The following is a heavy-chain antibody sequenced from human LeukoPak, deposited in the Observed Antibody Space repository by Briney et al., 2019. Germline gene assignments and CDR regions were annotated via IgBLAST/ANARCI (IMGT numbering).Heavy chain of an antibody. CDR1: GFTFSSYW. D-gene: IGHD5-18*01. CDR3: ARETYSYGSPFDY. J-gene: IGHJ4*02. Sequence: GGSLRLSCAASGFTFSSYWMSWVRQAPGKWLEWVANIKQDGSENYYVDCVKGRFTISRDNAKSSLYLQMNSLRAEDTAVYYCARETYSYGSPFDYWGQGTLVTVSS. CDR2: IKQDGSEN. V-gene: IGHV3-7*05.